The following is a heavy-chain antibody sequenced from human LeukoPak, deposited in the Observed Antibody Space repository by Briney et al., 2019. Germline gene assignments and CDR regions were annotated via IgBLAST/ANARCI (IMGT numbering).Heavy chain of an antibody. V-gene: IGHV1-8*03. CDR3: ARRRGRGIPLDY. Sequence: GASVKVSCKASGYTFTSYGISWVRQAPGQGLEWMGWMNPNSGGTGYAQKFQGRVAITRNTSISTAYMELTGLRSEDTAVYYCARRRGRGIPLDYWGQGTLVTVSS. D-gene: IGHD3-16*01. J-gene: IGHJ4*02. CDR1: GYTFTSYG. CDR2: MNPNSGGT.